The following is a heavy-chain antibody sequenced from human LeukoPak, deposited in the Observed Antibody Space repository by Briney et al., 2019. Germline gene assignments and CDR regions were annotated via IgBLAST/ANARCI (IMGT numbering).Heavy chain of an antibody. Sequence: SETLSLTCAVSGESVSGFYWNWIRQFPGRGLEWIGYIYYTGSTNYNPSLKSRVTISIDTAKNQFSLKLSSVTAADTAIYYCARDVRGCGGDLDDCEYYYNGMDVWGQGTTVTVSS. V-gene: IGHV4-59*02. CDR3: ARDVRGCGGDLDDCEYYYNGMDV. J-gene: IGHJ6*02. CDR2: IYYTGST. CDR1: GESVSGFY. D-gene: IGHD2-21*02.